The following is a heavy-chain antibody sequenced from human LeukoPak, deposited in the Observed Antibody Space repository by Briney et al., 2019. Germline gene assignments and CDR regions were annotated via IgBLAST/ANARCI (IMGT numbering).Heavy chain of an antibody. J-gene: IGHJ4*02. CDR3: AKDRDTAMVPLDY. CDR2: FSSRSDYI. D-gene: IGHD5-18*01. V-gene: IGHV3-21*04. CDR1: GSSFTYYT. Sequence: GESLRLSCAASGSSFTYYTMNWVRQAPGKGLEWVSSFSSRSDYIYYADSVKGRSTISRDNSKNTLYLQMNSLRAEDTAVYYCAKDRDTAMVPLDYWGQGTLVTVSS.